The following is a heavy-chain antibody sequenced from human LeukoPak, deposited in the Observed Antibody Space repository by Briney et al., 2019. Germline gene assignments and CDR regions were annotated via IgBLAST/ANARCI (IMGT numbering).Heavy chain of an antibody. D-gene: IGHD3-10*01. CDR3: ARERMVRGVRGDY. Sequence: ASVKVSCKASGYTFTGYYMHWVRQAPGQGLEWMGWINPNSGGTNYAQKVQGRVTMTRDTSISTAYMELSRLRSDDTAVYYCARERMVRGVRGDYWGQGTLVTVSS. V-gene: IGHV1-2*02. CDR1: GYTFTGYY. CDR2: INPNSGGT. J-gene: IGHJ4*02.